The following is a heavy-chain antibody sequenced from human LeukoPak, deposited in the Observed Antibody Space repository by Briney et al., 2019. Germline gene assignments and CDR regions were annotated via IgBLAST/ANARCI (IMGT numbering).Heavy chain of an antibody. CDR1: GGTFISYA. J-gene: IGHJ4*02. V-gene: IGHV1-69*05. Sequence: LVKVSCKASGGTFISYAISWVRQAPGQGLEWMGGIIPIFGTANYAQKFQGRVTITTDESTSTAYMELSSLRSEDTAVYYCARHRDYYDSSGYYQGAFDYWGQGTLVTVSS. CDR3: ARHRDYYDSSGYYQGAFDY. CDR2: IIPIFGTA. D-gene: IGHD3-22*01.